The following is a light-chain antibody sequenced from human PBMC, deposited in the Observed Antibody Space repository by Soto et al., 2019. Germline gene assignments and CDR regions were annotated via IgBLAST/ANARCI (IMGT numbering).Light chain of an antibody. V-gene: IGKV3-15*01. CDR3: QQYDSWPPLFT. Sequence: EIIMTQSPATLSVSPGERATLSCRASQSVSSNLAWYRQRPGQAPRLLIYGTSTRATGIPDRLSGSGSGTEFTLTISSLQSEDVAVYYCQQYDSWPPLFTFGPGTKVDLK. J-gene: IGKJ3*01. CDR1: QSVSSN. CDR2: GTS.